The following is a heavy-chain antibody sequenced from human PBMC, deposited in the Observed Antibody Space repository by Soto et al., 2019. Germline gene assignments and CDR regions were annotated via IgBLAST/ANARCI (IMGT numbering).Heavy chain of an antibody. Sequence: PSETLSLTCTVSGGSISSGGYYWSWIRQHPGKGLEWIGYIYYSGSTYYNPSLKSRVTISVDTSKNQFSLKLSSVTAADTAVYYCACRTMIASFDPWGQGTLVTVSS. J-gene: IGHJ5*02. CDR3: ACRTMIASFDP. CDR1: GGSISSGGYY. D-gene: IGHD3-22*01. V-gene: IGHV4-31*03. CDR2: IYYSGST.